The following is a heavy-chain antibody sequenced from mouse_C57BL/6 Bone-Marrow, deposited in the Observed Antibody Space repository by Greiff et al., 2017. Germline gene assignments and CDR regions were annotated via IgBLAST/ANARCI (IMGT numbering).Heavy chain of an antibody. D-gene: IGHD1-1*01. CDR3: ARQDDYYGSSFLSY. J-gene: IGHJ2*01. V-gene: IGHV5-12*01. Sequence: EVMLVESGGGLVQPGGSLKLSCAVSGFTFSDYYLYWVRQTPEKRLEWVAYISNGGGSTYYPDTVKGRFTISRDNAKNTLYLQKSRLKSEDTAMDYGARQDDYYGSSFLSYWGKGTTLTVAT. CDR1: GFTFSDYY. CDR2: ISNGGGST.